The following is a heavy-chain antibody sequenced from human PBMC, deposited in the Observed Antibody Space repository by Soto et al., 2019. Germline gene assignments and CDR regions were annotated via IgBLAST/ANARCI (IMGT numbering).Heavy chain of an antibody. V-gene: IGHV3-23*01. J-gene: IGHJ4*02. CDR1: GFSFSNYA. CDR3: ARDRERDAWYEDY. CDR2: ISGRDDST. D-gene: IGHD6-13*01. Sequence: EVQLLESGGDLVQPGGSLRLSCVASGFSFSNYAMSWVRQVPGKGPEWVSVISGRDDSTYYADSVKGRFTISRDNSKNTLYLQMNSLRAEDTAIYYCARDRERDAWYEDYWGQGTLVTVSS.